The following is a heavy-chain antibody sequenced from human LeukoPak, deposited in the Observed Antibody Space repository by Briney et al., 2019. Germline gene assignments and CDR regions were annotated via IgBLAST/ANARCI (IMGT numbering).Heavy chain of an antibody. CDR3: AKETSIPAYYGSGSLDY. D-gene: IGHD3-10*01. V-gene: IGHV3-7*03. CDR2: MRQDGSEK. J-gene: IGHJ4*02. Sequence: PGGSLRLSCAVSGFTFSRHIISWVRQAPGKGLEWVANMRQDGSEKFYVDSVKGRFTISRDNAKNSLYLQMNSLRAEDTALYYCAKETSIPAYYGSGSLDYWGQGTLVTVSS. CDR1: GFTFSRHI.